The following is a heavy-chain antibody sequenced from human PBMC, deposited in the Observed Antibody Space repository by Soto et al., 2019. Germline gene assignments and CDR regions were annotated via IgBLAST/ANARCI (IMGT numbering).Heavy chain of an antibody. CDR3: ARSQGGSSSLDIYYYYYYGMDV. CDR1: GGTFSTYA. Sequence: QVQLVQSGAEVKKPGSSVKVSCKALGGTFSTYAISWVRQAPGQGLEWMGGVIPIFGTPKYAQKFQGRVTITADESTSTGYMELRSLRSEDTAVYYCARSQGGSSSLDIYYYYYYGMDVWGQGTTVTVSS. CDR2: VIPIFGTP. J-gene: IGHJ6*02. V-gene: IGHV1-69*01. D-gene: IGHD2-15*01.